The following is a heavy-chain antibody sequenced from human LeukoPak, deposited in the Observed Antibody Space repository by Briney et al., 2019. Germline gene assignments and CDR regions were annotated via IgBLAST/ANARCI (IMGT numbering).Heavy chain of an antibody. Sequence: PGRTLRLSCAASGFTFSSYGMHWVRQAPGKGLERVAVISYDGSNKYYADYVKGRFTISRDNSKHTLYLQINSLRAEDTAVYYCVLRFLEWSSGMDVWGQGTTVTVSS. V-gene: IGHV3-30*03. CDR2: ISYDGSNK. J-gene: IGHJ6*02. D-gene: IGHD3-3*01. CDR1: GFTFSSYG. CDR3: VLRFLEWSSGMDV.